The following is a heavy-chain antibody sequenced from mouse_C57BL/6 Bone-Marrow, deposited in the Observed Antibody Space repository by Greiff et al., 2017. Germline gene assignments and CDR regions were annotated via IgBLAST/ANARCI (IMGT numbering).Heavy chain of an antibody. CDR3: TRWGGTTVSSGNYFDY. CDR2: IDPETGGT. V-gene: IGHV1-15*01. D-gene: IGHD1-1*01. Sequence: QVQLKQSGAELVRPGASVTLSCKASGYTFTDYEMHWVKQTPVHGLEWIGAIDPETGGTAYNQKFKGKAILTADKSSSPAYMELRSLTSEDSAVYYCTRWGGTTVSSGNYFDYWGQGTTLTVSS. CDR1: GYTFTDYE. J-gene: IGHJ2*01.